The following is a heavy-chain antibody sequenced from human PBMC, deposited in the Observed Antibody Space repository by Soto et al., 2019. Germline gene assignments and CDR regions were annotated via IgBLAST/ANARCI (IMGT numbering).Heavy chain of an antibody. CDR1: GGSFSGYY. V-gene: IGHV4-34*01. CDR2: INHSGST. Sequence: PSEILSLTCAVYGGSFSGYYWSWIRQPPGKGLEWIGEINHSGSTNYNPSLKSRVTISVDTSKNQFSLKLSSVTAADTAVYYCAISPRGRGDFDYWGQGTLVTVSS. CDR3: AISPRGRGDFDY. J-gene: IGHJ4*02. D-gene: IGHD2-15*01.